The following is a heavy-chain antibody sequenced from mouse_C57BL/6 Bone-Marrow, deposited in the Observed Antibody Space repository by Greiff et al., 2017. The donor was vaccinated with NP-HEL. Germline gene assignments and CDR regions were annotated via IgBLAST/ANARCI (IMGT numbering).Heavy chain of an antibody. V-gene: IGHV5-17*01. CDR2: ISSGSSTI. CDR3: ARWIYDGYPAWFAY. Sequence: DVTLVESGGGLVKPGGSLKLSCAASGFTFSDYGMHWVRQAPEKGLEWVAYISSGSSTIYYADTVKGRFTISRDNAKNTLFLQMTSLRSEDTAMYYCARWIYDGYPAWFAYWGQGTLVTVSA. D-gene: IGHD2-3*01. J-gene: IGHJ3*01. CDR1: GFTFSDYG.